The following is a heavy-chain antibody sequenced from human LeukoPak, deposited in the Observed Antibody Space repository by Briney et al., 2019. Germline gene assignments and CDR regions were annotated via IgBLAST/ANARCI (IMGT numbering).Heavy chain of an antibody. V-gene: IGHV4-59*01. CDR3: VGRGGERYDY. D-gene: IGHD2-21*01. CDR2: IYYSGST. CDR1: GGSIRSSH. Sequence: SETLSLTCTVSGGSIRSSHWSWIRQPPGKGLEWIGYIYYSGSTNYNPSLKSRVTMSVDTSRNQFSLKLSSVTAADTAVYYCVGRGGERYDYWGQGTLVTVSS. J-gene: IGHJ4*02.